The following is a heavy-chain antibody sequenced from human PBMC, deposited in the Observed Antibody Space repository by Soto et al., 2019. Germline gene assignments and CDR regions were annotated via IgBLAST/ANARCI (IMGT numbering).Heavy chain of an antibody. CDR3: AKGLKGGTVTTRAVDY. V-gene: IGHV3-23*01. CDR1: GFTFSSYA. Sequence: GGSLRLSCAASGFTFSSYAMSWVRQAPGKGLEWVSAISGSGGSTYYADSVKGRFTISRDNSKNTLYLQTNSLRAEDTAVYYCAKGLKGGTVTTRAVDYWGQGTLVTVSS. J-gene: IGHJ4*02. CDR2: ISGSGGST. D-gene: IGHD4-17*01.